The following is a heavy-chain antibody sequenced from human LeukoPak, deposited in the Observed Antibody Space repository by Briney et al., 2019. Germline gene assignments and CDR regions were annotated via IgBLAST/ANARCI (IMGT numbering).Heavy chain of an antibody. Sequence: SETLSLTCTVSGGSISSYYWNWIRQPAGKGLEWIGRIYTSGSTNYNPSLKSRVTMSVDTSKNQFSLKLSSVTAADTAVYYCARGRPDYDAFDIWGQGTMVTVSS. CDR2: IYTSGST. CDR1: GGSISSYY. J-gene: IGHJ3*02. V-gene: IGHV4-4*07. D-gene: IGHD6-6*01. CDR3: ARGRPDYDAFDI.